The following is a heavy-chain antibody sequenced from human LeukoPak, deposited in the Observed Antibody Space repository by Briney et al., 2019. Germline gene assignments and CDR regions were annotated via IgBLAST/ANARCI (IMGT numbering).Heavy chain of an antibody. J-gene: IGHJ5*02. V-gene: IGHV1-69*04. Sequence: SVKVSCKASGGTFSSYAISWVRQAPGQGLEWMGRIIPILGIANYAQKFQGRVTITADKSTSTAYMELSSLRSEDTAVYYCARTTLGGISFWFDPWGQGTLVTVSS. D-gene: IGHD3-16*01. CDR2: IIPILGIA. CDR1: GGTFSSYA. CDR3: ARTTLGGISFWFDP.